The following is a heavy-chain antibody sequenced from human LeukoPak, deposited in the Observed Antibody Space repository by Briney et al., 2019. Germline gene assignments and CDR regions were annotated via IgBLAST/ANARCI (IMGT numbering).Heavy chain of an antibody. CDR3: ARNYYDSSGYYYFDY. J-gene: IGHJ4*02. D-gene: IGHD3-22*01. V-gene: IGHV1-69*02. CDR2: IIPILGIA. Sequence: SVKVSCKASGGTFSSYTISWVRQAPGQGLEWMGRIIPILGIANYAQKFQGRVTITADKSTSTAYMELSSLRSEDTAVYYCARNYYDSSGYYYFDYWGQGTLVTVFS. CDR1: GGTFSSYT.